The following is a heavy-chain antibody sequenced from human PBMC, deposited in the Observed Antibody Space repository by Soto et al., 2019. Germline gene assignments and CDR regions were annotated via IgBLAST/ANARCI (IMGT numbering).Heavy chain of an antibody. D-gene: IGHD3-10*01. Sequence: QVQLVESGGDVVQPGRSLRLSCAASGFTFSSYGIHWVRQAPGKGLEWVALISYDGSDTNYADSVKGRFTISRDNSKNTLYLQVNSLRAEDTAVYYCARGYGSGSYVLDYWGQGTLVSFSS. J-gene: IGHJ4*02. V-gene: IGHV3-33*01. CDR3: ARGYGSGSYVLDY. CDR2: ISYDGSDT. CDR1: GFTFSSYG.